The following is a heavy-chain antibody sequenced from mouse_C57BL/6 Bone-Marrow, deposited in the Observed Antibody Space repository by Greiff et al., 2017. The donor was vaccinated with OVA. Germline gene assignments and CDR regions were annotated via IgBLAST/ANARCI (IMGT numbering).Heavy chain of an antibody. J-gene: IGHJ2*01. CDR3: ARKSYDGYYGSFDY. D-gene: IGHD2-3*01. CDR1: GFSLTSYA. V-gene: IGHV2-9-1*01. Sequence: VKLVESGPGLVAPSQSLSITCTVSGFSLTSYAISWVRQPPGKGLEWLGVIWTGGGTNYNSALKSRLSISKDNSKSQVFLKMNSLQTDDTARYYCARKSYDGYYGSFDYWGQGTTLTVSS. CDR2: IWTGGGT.